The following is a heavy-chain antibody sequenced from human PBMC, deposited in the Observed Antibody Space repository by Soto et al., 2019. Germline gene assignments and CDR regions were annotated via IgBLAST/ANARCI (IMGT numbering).Heavy chain of an antibody. CDR3: TSIAVAGTGTFDY. CDR1: GFTFSGSA. J-gene: IGHJ4*02. V-gene: IGHV3-73*02. CDR2: IRSKANSYAT. D-gene: IGHD6-19*01. Sequence: EVQLVEAGGGLVQPGGSLKLSCAASGFTFSGSAMHWVRQASGKGLEWVGRIRSKANSYATAYAASVKGRFTISRDDSKNTAYLQMNNLKTEDTAVYYCTSIAVAGTGTFDYWGQGTLVTVSS.